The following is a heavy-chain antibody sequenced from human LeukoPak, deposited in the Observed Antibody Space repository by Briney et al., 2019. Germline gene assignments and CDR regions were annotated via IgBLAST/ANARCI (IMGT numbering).Heavy chain of an antibody. CDR1: GYSISSGYY. CDR2: IYNSGST. CDR3: AREPYSSGWYVRHYYYYMDV. D-gene: IGHD6-19*01. Sequence: SETLSLTCTVSGYSISSGYYWGWIRQSPGKGLEWIGSIYNSGSTYYNPSLKSRITISVDTSKNQFSLKLSSVTAADTAVYYCAREPYSSGWYVRHYYYYMDVWGKGTTVTVFS. J-gene: IGHJ6*03. V-gene: IGHV4-38-2*02.